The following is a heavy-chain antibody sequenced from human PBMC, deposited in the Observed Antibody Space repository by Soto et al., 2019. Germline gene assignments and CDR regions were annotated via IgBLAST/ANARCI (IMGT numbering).Heavy chain of an antibody. CDR1: GFTFNNYA. V-gene: IGHV3-23*01. CDR3: AKARGGSGSLTPSVDF. CDR2: ISGGGDTT. D-gene: IGHD3-10*01. Sequence: EVQLLESGGGLVQPGGSLRLSCADSGFTFNNYAMTWVSQAPGKGLEWVSAISGGGDTTTYADSVKGRFTVSRDGSTNGLYLQMSSLRAADTARYYCAKARGGSGSLTPSVDFWGQGTLVTVSS. J-gene: IGHJ4*02.